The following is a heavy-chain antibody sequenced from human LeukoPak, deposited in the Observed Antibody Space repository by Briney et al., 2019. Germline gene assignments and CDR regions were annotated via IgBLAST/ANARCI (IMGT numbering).Heavy chain of an antibody. J-gene: IGHJ4*02. V-gene: IGHV3-23*01. CDR1: GFTFTNYV. D-gene: IGHD1-26*01. CDR3: AKLYSGSYLDY. Sequence: GGSLRLSCAASGFTFTNYVMTWVRQAPGKGLEWISTISVSGATTYYADSVKGRFTISRDNSKNTLYLQMNSLRGEDTAVYYCAKLYSGSYLDYWGQGTLVTVSS. CDR2: ISVSGATT.